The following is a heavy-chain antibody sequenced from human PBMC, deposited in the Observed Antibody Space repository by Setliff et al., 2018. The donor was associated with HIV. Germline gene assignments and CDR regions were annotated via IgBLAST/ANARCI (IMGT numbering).Heavy chain of an antibody. Sequence: PSETLSLTCNVSGDSLNTYYWSWIRQSGGKGLEWIGSIYYSGSTYYNPSLKSRVTISVDTSKNQFSLKLSSVTAADTAVYYCARPRSYYDSSGYDAFDIWGQGTMVTVSS. CDR1: GDSLNTYY. D-gene: IGHD3-22*01. J-gene: IGHJ3*02. CDR2: IYYSGST. V-gene: IGHV4-59*05. CDR3: ARPRSYYDSSGYDAFDI.